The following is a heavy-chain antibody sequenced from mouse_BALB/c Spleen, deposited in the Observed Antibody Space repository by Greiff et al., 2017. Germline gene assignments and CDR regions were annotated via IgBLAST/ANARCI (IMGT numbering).Heavy chain of an antibody. CDR2: IDPENGNT. CDR1: GFNIKDYY. CDR3: ARWVYYGSSYVDY. J-gene: IGHJ2*01. D-gene: IGHD1-1*01. V-gene: IGHV14-1*02. Sequence: EVQLQQSGAELVRPGALVKLSCKASGFNIKDYYMHWVKQRPEQGLEWIGWIDPENGNTIYDPKFQGKASITADTSSNTAYLQLSSLTSEDTAVYYCARWVYYGSSYVDYGGQGTTLTVSS.